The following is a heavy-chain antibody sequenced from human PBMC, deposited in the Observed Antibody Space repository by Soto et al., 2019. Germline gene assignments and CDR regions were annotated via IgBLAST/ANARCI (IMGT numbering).Heavy chain of an antibody. CDR3: SRSLDS. V-gene: IGHV3-7*01. J-gene: IGHJ4*02. Sequence: VGSLRLSCAASGFTFSNFWMAWVRQAPGKGLEWVANIKPDGRERHYVDSVRGRFTISRDNAENSLYLQMSSLTAEDSALYYCSRSLDSWGQGTRVTVSS. CDR1: GFTFSNFW. CDR2: IKPDGRER.